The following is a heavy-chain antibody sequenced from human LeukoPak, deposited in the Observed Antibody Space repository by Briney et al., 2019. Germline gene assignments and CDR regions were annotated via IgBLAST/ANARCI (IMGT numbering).Heavy chain of an antibody. J-gene: IGHJ5*02. CDR1: GYTFTIYG. D-gene: IGHD2-2*01. CDR2: ISAYNGNT. V-gene: IGHV1-18*01. CDR3: ARAMHGSSPNWFYP. Sequence: ASVKVSCKASGYTFTIYGISWVRQAPGQGLEWMGWISAYNGNTNYAQKLQGRVTMTTDTSTSTAYMELRSLRSDDTAGYYCARAMHGSSPNWFYPWGQGTLVTVSS.